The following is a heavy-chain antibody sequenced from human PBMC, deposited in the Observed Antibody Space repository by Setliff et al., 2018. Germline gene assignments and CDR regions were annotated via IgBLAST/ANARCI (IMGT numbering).Heavy chain of an antibody. CDR3: ARVPRLEWLLPTFDS. Sequence: ASVKVSCKTSGYSFVNYGLSWMRQAPGQGLEWVGWISGYNGNTDYAQNLQGRVTMTIDTSTSTAYMELRSLRSDDTAVYYCARVPRLEWLLPTFDSWGQGTLVTVSS. CDR2: ISGYNGNT. V-gene: IGHV1-18*01. D-gene: IGHD3-3*01. J-gene: IGHJ4*02. CDR1: GYSFVNYG.